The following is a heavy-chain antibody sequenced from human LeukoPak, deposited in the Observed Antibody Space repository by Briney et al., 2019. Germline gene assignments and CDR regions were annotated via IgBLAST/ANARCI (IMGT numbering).Heavy chain of an antibody. V-gene: IGHV3-11*06. CDR2: ISSSSSYT. J-gene: IGHJ4*02. D-gene: IGHD3-10*01. Sequence: SGGSLRLSCAASSFTVSDYYISWIRQAPGKGLEWVSYISSSSSYTNYADSVKGRFTISRDNAKNSLYLQMNSLRAEDTAVYYCARDGSWGYGSGSFDYWGQGTLVTVSS. CDR1: SFTVSDYY. CDR3: ARDGSWGYGSGSFDY.